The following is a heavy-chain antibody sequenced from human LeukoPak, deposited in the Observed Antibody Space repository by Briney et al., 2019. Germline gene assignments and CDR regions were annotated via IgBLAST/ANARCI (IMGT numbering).Heavy chain of an antibody. V-gene: IGHV4-4*07. J-gene: IGHJ4*02. CDR1: GGSISSYY. Sequence: SETLSLTCTVSGGSISSYYWSWIRQPAGKGLEWIGRIYTSGSTNYNSSLKSRVSMSVDTSKNQFSLKLSSVTAADTAVFYCARENSGSYREFDYWGQGTLVTVSS. CDR3: ARENSGSYREFDY. D-gene: IGHD1-26*01. CDR2: IYTSGST.